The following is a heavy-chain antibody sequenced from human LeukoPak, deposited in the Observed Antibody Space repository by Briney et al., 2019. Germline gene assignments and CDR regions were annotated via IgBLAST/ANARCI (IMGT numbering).Heavy chain of an antibody. CDR1: GYTFTSYG. CDR2: INPNSGGT. CDR3: ARDEDYGYDY. Sequence: ASVKVSCKASGYTFTSYGIIWVRQAPGQGLEWMGWINPNSGGTNYAQKFQGRVTMTRDTSISTAYMELSRLRSDDTAVYYCARDEDYGYDYWGQGTLVTVSS. V-gene: IGHV1-2*02. D-gene: IGHD4-17*01. J-gene: IGHJ4*02.